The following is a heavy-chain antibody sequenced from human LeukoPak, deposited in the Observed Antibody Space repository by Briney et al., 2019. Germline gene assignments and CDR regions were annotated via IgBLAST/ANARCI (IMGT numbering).Heavy chain of an antibody. CDR2: ISGSGGST. CDR1: GFTFSSYA. V-gene: IGHV3-23*01. J-gene: IGHJ6*03. Sequence: TGRSLRLSCAASGFTFSSYAMSWVRPAPGKGLEWVSAISGSGGSTYYADSAKGRFTISRDNSKNTLYLQMNSLRAEDTAVYYCAKWSATVMNGYYYYMDVWGKGTTVTVSS. CDR3: AKWSATVMNGYYYYMDV. D-gene: IGHD4-11*01.